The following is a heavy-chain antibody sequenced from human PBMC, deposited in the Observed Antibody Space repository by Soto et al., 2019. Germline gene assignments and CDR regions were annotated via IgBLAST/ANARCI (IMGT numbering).Heavy chain of an antibody. CDR1: GFTFSSYS. CDR3: ARDPRGLRFLEWLLDAFDI. V-gene: IGHV3-48*01. D-gene: IGHD3-3*01. J-gene: IGHJ3*02. Sequence: GGSLRLSCAASGFTFSSYSMNWVRQAPGKGLEWVSYISSSSSTIYYADSVKGRFTISRDNAKNSLYLQMNSLRAEDTAVYYCARDPRGLRFLEWLLDAFDIWGQGTMVTVSS. CDR2: ISSSSSTI.